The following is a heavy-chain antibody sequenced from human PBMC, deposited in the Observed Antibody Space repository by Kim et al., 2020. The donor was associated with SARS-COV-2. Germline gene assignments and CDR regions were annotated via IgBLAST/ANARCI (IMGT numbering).Heavy chain of an antibody. V-gene: IGHV4-61*02. J-gene: IGHJ3*02. CDR1: GGSISSGSYY. CDR2: IYTSGST. D-gene: IGHD3-9*01. Sequence: SETLSLTCTVSGGSISSGSYYWSWIRQPAGKGLEWIGRIYTSGSTNYNPSLKSRVTISVDTSKNQFSLKLSSVTAADTAVYYCARGPRGVLRYFDWTPADAFDIWGQGTMVTVSS. CDR3: ARGPRGVLRYFDWTPADAFDI.